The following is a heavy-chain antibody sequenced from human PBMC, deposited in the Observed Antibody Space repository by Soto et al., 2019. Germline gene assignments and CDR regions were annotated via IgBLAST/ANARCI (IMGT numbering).Heavy chain of an antibody. CDR3: ARDTPSSSSNYYFDY. J-gene: IGHJ4*02. V-gene: IGHV1-46*01. D-gene: IGHD6-6*01. CDR2: INPNGDST. Sequence: GASVKVSCKASGYTFTNYYMHWVRQAPGQGLEWMGIINPNGDSTTYAQKFQGRVTMTRDTSTSTVYMELSSLRSEDTAVYYCARDTPSSSSNYYFDYWGQGTMVTVSS. CDR1: GYTFTNYY.